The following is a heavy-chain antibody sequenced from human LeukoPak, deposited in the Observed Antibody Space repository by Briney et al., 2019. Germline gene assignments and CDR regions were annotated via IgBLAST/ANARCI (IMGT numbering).Heavy chain of an antibody. V-gene: IGHV4-59*01. CDR3: ARGRDGYDYGYEYFQH. CDR2: IYYSGST. D-gene: IGHD5-24*01. CDR1: GGSISSYY. Sequence: SETLSLTCTVSGGSISSYYWSWIRQPPGKGLEWIGYIYYSGSTNYNPSLKSRVTISVDTSKNQFSLKLSSVTAADTAVHYCARGRDGYDYGYEYFQHWGQGTLVTVSS. J-gene: IGHJ1*01.